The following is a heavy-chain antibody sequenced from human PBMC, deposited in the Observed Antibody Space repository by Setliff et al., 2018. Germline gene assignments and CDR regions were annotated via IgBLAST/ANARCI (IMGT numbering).Heavy chain of an antibody. D-gene: IGHD2-2*01. CDR3: ERLVRYCSTTSCQRTSGDDF. J-gene: IGHJ4*02. V-gene: IGHV1-18*01. Sequence: ASVKVSCKASGYTFTDYGISWVRQAPGQGLEWMGWISPYTGNTFYAPQFQGRVIMTTDTSAKTAYMDLRSLRSDDTAIYYCERLVRYCSTTSCQRTSGDDFWGLGTLVTVSS. CDR1: GYTFTDYG. CDR2: ISPYTGNT.